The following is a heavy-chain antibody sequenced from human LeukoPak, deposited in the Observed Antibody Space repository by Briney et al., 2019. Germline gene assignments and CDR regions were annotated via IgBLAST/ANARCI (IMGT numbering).Heavy chain of an antibody. V-gene: IGHV3-53*01. CDR1: GFTVSSNS. CDR2: IYSGGST. Sequence: GGSLRLSCAACGFTVSSNSMSWARQAPGKGLEWVSVIYSGGSTYYADSVKGRFTISRDNSKNTLYLQMNSLRAEDTAVYYCARVVTMVRGVIVYWGQGTLVTVSS. D-gene: IGHD3-10*01. CDR3: ARVVTMVRGVIVY. J-gene: IGHJ4*02.